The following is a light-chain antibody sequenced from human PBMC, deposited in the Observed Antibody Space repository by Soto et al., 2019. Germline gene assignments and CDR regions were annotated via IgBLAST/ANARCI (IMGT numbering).Light chain of an antibody. CDR2: STS. J-gene: IGLJ1*01. CDR3: AAWDDTVDAYV. CDR1: SSNIGSNT. Sequence: QSVLTQPPSASGTPGQIVAISCSGSSSNIGSNTVTWYQQLPGTAPKLLIYSTSQRSSGVPGRFSGSKSGASASLSISGLQSEDEADYYCAAWDDTVDAYVF. V-gene: IGLV1-44*01.